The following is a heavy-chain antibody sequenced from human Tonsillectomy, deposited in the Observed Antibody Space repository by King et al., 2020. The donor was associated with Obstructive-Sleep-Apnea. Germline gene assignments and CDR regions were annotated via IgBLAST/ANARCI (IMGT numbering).Heavy chain of an antibody. D-gene: IGHD3-10*01. V-gene: IGHV4-30-4*01. J-gene: IGHJ4*02. CDR2: IYHSGST. CDR1: GVSINSGDYY. Sequence: VQLQESGPGLVKPSQTLSLTCTVSGVSINSGDYYWTWIRQPPGKGLEWIGFIYHSGSTYFNPSLMSRVTVSIDTSRNQFSLNLNSVTAADTAVYFCARWRGGSGNIDYWGQGILVTVSS. CDR3: ARWRGGSGNIDY.